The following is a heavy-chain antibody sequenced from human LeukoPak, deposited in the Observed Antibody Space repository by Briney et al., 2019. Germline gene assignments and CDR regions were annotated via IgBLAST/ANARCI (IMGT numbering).Heavy chain of an antibody. Sequence: GGSLRLSCATSGLTYRNYYFSWVRQAPGKGLEWIGFISGGTTEYAASVKGRFTISRDDSTSIAYLQMNSLTTEDTAVYYCSRGSGWLSVYWGQGTLVTVSS. D-gene: IGHD6-19*01. CDR3: SRGSGWLSVY. V-gene: IGHV3-71*01. CDR1: GLTYRNYY. J-gene: IGHJ4*02. CDR2: ISGGTT.